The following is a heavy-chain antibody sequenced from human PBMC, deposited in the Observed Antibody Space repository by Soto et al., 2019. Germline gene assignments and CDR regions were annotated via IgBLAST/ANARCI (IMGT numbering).Heavy chain of an antibody. Sequence: QVQLVQSGAEVKKPGASVKVSCKASGYTFTSYAMHWVRQAPGQRLEWMGWINAGNGNTKYSQKFQGRVTITRDTSASTAYRELSSLRSEDTAVYYCPRGLVVFTDYWGQGTLVTVSS. CDR3: PRGLVVFTDY. V-gene: IGHV1-3*01. CDR2: INAGNGNT. CDR1: GYTFTSYA. D-gene: IGHD3-22*01. J-gene: IGHJ4*02.